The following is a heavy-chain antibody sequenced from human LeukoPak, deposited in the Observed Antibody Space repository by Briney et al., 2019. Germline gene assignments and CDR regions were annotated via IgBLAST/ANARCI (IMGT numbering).Heavy chain of an antibody. CDR2: IYSGGST. CDR3: ARDDSSGYYSNGWFDP. Sequence: GGSLRLSCAASGFTVSSNYMSWVRQAPGKGLEWVSVIYSGGSTYYADSVKGRFTISRDSSKNTLYLQMNSLRAEDTAVYYCARDDSSGYYSNGWFDPWGQGTLVTVSS. J-gene: IGHJ5*02. CDR1: GFTVSSNY. D-gene: IGHD3-22*01. V-gene: IGHV3-66*01.